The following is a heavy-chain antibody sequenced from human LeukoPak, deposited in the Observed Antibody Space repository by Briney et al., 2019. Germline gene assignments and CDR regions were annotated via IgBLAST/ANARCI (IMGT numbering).Heavy chain of an antibody. CDR1: GGSISSSSYY. Sequence: SETLSLTCTVSGGSISSSSYYWGWIRQPPGKGLEWIGSIYYSGSTYYNPSPKSRVTISVDTSKNQFSLKLSSVTAADTAVYYCARQAPRKSYGDYVWEDYWGQGTLVTVSS. J-gene: IGHJ4*02. CDR3: ARQAPRKSYGDYVWEDY. D-gene: IGHD4-17*01. CDR2: IYYSGST. V-gene: IGHV4-39*01.